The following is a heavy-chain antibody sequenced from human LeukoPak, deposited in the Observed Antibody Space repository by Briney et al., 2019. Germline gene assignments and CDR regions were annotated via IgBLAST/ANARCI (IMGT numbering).Heavy chain of an antibody. CDR2: VDVHGQGT. J-gene: IGHJ5*02. D-gene: IGHD2/OR15-2a*01. CDR1: GFTFSSYW. Sequence: GGSLRLSCAASGFTFSSYWMHWVRQAPGKGPVWVSRVDVHGQGTAYADSVKGRFTISRDNAKNTLSLQMNSLSAEDTAAYYRARSNYDSTTFYYHLDLWGQGTLVTVSS. V-gene: IGHV3-74*01. CDR3: ARSNYDSTTFYYHLDL.